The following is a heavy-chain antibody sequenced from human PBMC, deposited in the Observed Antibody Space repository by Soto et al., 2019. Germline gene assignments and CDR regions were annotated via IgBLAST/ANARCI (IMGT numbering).Heavy chain of an antibody. CDR2: LSNDGGSK. CDR1: GFTFRSSG. CDR3: AKPQKNVYYYYGMGV. D-gene: IGHD3-16*01. V-gene: IGHV3-30*18. Sequence: QVQLVESGGGVVQPGGSLRLSCEGSGFTFRSSGMHWVRQAPGKGLEWVAVLSNDGGSKYYADSVKGRFTVSRDNSKNTLYLQMNSLRAEDTAVYYCAKPQKNVYYYYGMGVWGQGTTVTVSS. J-gene: IGHJ6*02.